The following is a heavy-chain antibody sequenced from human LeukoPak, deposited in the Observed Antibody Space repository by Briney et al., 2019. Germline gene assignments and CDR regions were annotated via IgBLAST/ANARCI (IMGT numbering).Heavy chain of an antibody. Sequence: PGGSLRLSCAASGFSVTSHYMSWVRQAPGKGLEWVSVIQTGGTIYYADSVRGRFTISRDKSKNTVYLQMNSLRAEDTALYYCAKGLLHVSPPWFDPWGQGTLVTVSS. CDR3: AKGLLHVSPPWFDP. CDR1: GFSVTSHY. V-gene: IGHV3-53*01. CDR2: IQTGGTI. J-gene: IGHJ5*02.